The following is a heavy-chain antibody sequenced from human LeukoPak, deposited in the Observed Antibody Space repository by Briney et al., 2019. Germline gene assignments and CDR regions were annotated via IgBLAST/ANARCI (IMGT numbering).Heavy chain of an antibody. V-gene: IGHV4-39*01. D-gene: IGHD3-22*01. CDR1: GGSISSSSYY. J-gene: IGHJ4*02. CDR2: IYFSGTT. Sequence: SSETLSLTCTVSGGSISSSSYYWGWIRQPPGKGLEWIGNIYFSGTTYYNPSLKSRVTISVDTSKNQFSLKLSSVTAADTAVYYCARWREYYYDSSGRALYYFDYWGQGTLVTVSS. CDR3: ARWREYYYDSSGRALYYFDY.